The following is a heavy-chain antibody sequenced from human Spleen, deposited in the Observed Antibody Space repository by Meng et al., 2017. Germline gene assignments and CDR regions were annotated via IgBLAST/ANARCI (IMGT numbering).Heavy chain of an antibody. D-gene: IGHD4-11*01. CDR3: ARGPTTMAHDFDY. J-gene: IGHJ4*02. CDR1: GGSFSDYY. CDR2: INHSGST. Sequence: QVKLQQWGAGLLKPSETLSRTCVVSGGSFSDYYWSWIRQPPGKGLEWIGEINHSGSTNYNPSLESRATISVDTSQNNLSLKLSSVTAADSAVYYCARGPTTMAHDFDYWGQGTLVTASS. V-gene: IGHV4-34*01.